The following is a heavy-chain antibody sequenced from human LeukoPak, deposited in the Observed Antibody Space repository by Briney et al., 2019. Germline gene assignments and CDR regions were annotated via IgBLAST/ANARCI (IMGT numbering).Heavy chain of an antibody. CDR2: IKITGAVT. CDR3: AKGFSSSGWWFFDY. J-gene: IGHJ4*02. CDR1: GFTFSSYA. D-gene: IGHD6-19*01. Sequence: PGGSLRLSCAASGFTFSSYAMSWVRQAPGKGLEWVSAIKITGAVTHYGDSVKGRFTISRDNSKNTLYLQMNNLRADDTAVYYCAKGFSSSGWWFFDYWGQGTLVTVSS. V-gene: IGHV3-23*01.